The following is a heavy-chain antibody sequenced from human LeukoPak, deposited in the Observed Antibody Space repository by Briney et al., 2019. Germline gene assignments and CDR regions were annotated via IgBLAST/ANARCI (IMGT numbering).Heavy chain of an antibody. D-gene: IGHD3-22*01. CDR2: IYPGDSDT. CDR3: ARTHYYDSSGYYYEGLRAFDY. CDR1: GYSFTSYW. Sequence: GESLKISCKGSGYSFTSYWIGWVRQMPGKGLEWMGIIYPGDSDTRYSPSFQGQVTISADKSISTAYLQWSSLKASDTAMYYCARTHYYDSSGYYYEGLRAFDYWGQGTLVTVSS. V-gene: IGHV5-51*01. J-gene: IGHJ4*02.